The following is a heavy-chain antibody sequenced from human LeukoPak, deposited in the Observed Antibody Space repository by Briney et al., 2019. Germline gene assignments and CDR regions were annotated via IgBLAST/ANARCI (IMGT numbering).Heavy chain of an antibody. V-gene: IGHV1-18*01. Sequence: ASVKVSCKASGYTFTSYGISWVRQAPGQGLEWMGWISAYNGNTNYAQKLQGRVTMTTDTSTSTAYMELRSLRSDDTAVYYCARLDLSFMITFGGVIVKDYWGQGTLVTVSS. D-gene: IGHD3-16*02. CDR3: ARLDLSFMITFGGVIVKDY. CDR2: ISAYNGNT. CDR1: GYTFTSYG. J-gene: IGHJ4*02.